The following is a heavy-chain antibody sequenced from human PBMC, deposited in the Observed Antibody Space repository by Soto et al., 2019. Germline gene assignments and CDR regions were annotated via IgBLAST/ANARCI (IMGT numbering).Heavy chain of an antibody. CDR3: ARGGASTRNFDY. CDR2: IYPSDSDT. D-gene: IGHD1-1*01. Sequence: GESLKISCKGSGYNFAGYWIAWVRQMPGKGLELMGIIYPSDSDTRYRPSFQGQVTISADKSISSAYLHWSSLRASDTAMYYCARGGASTRNFDYWGQGTPVTVSS. CDR1: GYNFAGYW. J-gene: IGHJ4*02. V-gene: IGHV5-51*01.